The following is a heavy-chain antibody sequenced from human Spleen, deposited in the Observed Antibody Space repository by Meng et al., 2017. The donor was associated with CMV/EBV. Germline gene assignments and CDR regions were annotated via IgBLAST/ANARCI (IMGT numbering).Heavy chain of an antibody. CDR3: ARAQRSAALFDP. CDR2: IYYSGTT. CDR1: GGSVSSGSYY. D-gene: IGHD6-13*01. J-gene: IGHJ5*02. V-gene: IGHV4-61*01. Sequence: CTVSGGSVSSGSYYWGWIRQPPGKGLEWIGYIYYSGTTNYNPSLKSRVSISVDTSKNQFSLKLSSVTTADTAVYYCARAQRSAALFDPWGQGTLVTVSS.